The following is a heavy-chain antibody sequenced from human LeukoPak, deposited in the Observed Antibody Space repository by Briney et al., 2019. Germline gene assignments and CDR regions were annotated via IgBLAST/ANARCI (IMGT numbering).Heavy chain of an antibody. D-gene: IGHD2-2*02. J-gene: IGHJ4*02. V-gene: IGHV1-69*05. CDR2: IIPIFGTA. Sequence: ASVKVSCKCSGGTFSSYAISWVRQAPGQGLEWMGGIIPIFGTANYAQKFQGRVTITTDESTSTAYMELSSLRSEDTAVYYCARASVVPAAILGYYFDYWGQGTLVTVSS. CDR1: GGTFSSYA. CDR3: ARASVVPAAILGYYFDY.